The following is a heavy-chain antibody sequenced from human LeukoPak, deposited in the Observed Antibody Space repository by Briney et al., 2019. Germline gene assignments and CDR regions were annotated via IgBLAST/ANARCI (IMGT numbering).Heavy chain of an antibody. CDR3: AKEVVATISTTFYFDY. V-gene: IGHV3-30*02. J-gene: IGHJ4*02. D-gene: IGHD5-12*01. Sequence: GGSLRLSCAASGFTFSSYGMHWVRQAPGKGLEWVAFIRYDGSNKYYADSVKGRFTISRDNSKNTLYLQMNSLRAEDTAVYYCAKEVVATISTTFYFDYWGQGTLVTVSS. CDR1: GFTFSSYG. CDR2: IRYDGSNK.